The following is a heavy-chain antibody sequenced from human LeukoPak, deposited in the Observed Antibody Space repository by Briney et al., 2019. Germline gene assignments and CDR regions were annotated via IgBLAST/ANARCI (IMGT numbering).Heavy chain of an antibody. D-gene: IGHD6-19*01. CDR2: IYTSDGSA. J-gene: IGHJ6*02. CDR3: AREAVSGAVAGMTKASKAKYYYYGMDV. CDR1: GYTFTSYY. V-gene: IGHV1-46*01. Sequence: ASVKVSCKASGYTFTSYYMHWVRQAPGQGPEWMGIIYTSDGSARYAQKFQGRVTMTRDTSISTAYMVLSRLRSDDTAVYYCAREAVSGAVAGMTKASKAKYYYYGMDVWGQGTTVTVSS.